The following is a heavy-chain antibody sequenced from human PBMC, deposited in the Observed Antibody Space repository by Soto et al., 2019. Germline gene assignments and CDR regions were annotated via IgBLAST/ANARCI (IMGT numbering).Heavy chain of an antibody. V-gene: IGHV3-11*01. D-gene: IGHD3-16*01. J-gene: IGHJ6*03. Sequence: GGSLRLSCAASGFTFSDYYMSWIRQAPGKGLEWVSYISSSGSTIYYADSVKGRFTISRDNAKNSLYLQMNSLRAEDTAVYYCARDVRTRSPIDDLSYYYYYYMDVWGKGTTVTVSS. CDR3: ARDVRTRSPIDDLSYYYYYYMDV. CDR2: ISSSGSTI. CDR1: GFTFSDYY.